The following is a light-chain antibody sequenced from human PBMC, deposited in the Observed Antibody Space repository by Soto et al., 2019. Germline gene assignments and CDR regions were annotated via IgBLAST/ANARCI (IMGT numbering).Light chain of an antibody. J-gene: IGKJ1*01. CDR1: HSLLHKNGKKY. CDR3: MQALQIPRT. V-gene: IGKV2-28*01. CDR2: MGF. Sequence: IVVSLYTISLLVTPGKAAPISCRSRHSLLHKNGKKYFNWYLQKPGQSPQLLIYMGFKRASGVPGRLSGSGSGTYFTLQISRVEAEDAGVYYCMQALQIPRTFGQGTKVDIK.